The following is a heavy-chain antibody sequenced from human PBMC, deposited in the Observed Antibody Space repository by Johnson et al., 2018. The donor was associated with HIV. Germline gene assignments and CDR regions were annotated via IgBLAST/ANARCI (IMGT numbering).Heavy chain of an antibody. V-gene: IGHV3-9*01. CDR3: ARDKYGVPSGTFDI. Sequence: VQLVESGGGLVQPGRSLRLSCAASGFTFDDYAMHWVRQAPEKGLEWVSGLSWNSGRIAYADSVKGRFTISRDNAKNSLYLQMNSLRPEDTAFYYCARDKYGVPSGTFDIWGQGTMVTVSS. J-gene: IGHJ3*02. D-gene: IGHD4-17*01. CDR2: LSWNSGRI. CDR1: GFTFDDYA.